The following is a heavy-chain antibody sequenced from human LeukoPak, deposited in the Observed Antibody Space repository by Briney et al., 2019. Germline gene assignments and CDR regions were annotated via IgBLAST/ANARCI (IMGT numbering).Heavy chain of an antibody. D-gene: IGHD3-22*01. V-gene: IGHV3-23*01. CDR2: ISGSGGST. CDR3: ARADSTLLYFDY. CDR1: GFTFSDYY. Sequence: GGSLRLSCAASGFTFSDYYMSWIRQAPGKGLEWVSAISGSGGSTYYADSVKGRFTISRDNSKNTLYLQMNSLRAEDTAVYYCARADSTLLYFDYWGQGTLVTVSS. J-gene: IGHJ4*02.